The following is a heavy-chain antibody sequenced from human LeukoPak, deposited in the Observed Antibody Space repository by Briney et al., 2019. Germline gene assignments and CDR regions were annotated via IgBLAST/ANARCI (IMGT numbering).Heavy chain of an antibody. Sequence: PGGSLRLSCAASGFTFTHYGMNWVRQAPGKGLEWVSGLTSSGASTYYADSVKGRFTISRDNAKNSLYLQMNSLRAEDTAVYYCARDPLSGQWLAENNWFDPWGQGTLVTVSS. CDR1: GFTFTHYG. CDR3: ARDPLSGQWLAENNWFDP. J-gene: IGHJ5*02. D-gene: IGHD6-19*01. CDR2: LTSSGAST. V-gene: IGHV3-23*01.